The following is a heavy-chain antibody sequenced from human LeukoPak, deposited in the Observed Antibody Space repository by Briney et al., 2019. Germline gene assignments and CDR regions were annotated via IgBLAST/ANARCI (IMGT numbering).Heavy chain of an antibody. V-gene: IGHV1-3*01. CDR1: GYTFTSYA. CDR3: ARSMENVLSYYMDV. CDR2: INAGNGNT. Sequence: ASVKVSCKASGYTFTSYAMHLVRQAPGQRVEWIGWINAGNGNTKYSQKFQGRVTITRDTSASTAYMELSSLRSEDTAVYYCARSMENVLSYYMDVWGEGTTVTVSS. J-gene: IGHJ6*03. D-gene: IGHD2-8*01.